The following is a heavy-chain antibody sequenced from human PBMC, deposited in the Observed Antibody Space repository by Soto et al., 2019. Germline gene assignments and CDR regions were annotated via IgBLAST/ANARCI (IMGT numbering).Heavy chain of an antibody. CDR1: GFTFSSYA. CDR2: ISGSGGST. Sequence: GGSLRLSCAASGFTFSSYAMSWVRQAPGKGLEWVSAISGSGGSTYYADSVKGRFTISRDNSKNTLYLQMNSLRAEDTAVYYCAKDAEEVVVTPYYFDYWGQGTLVTVSS. D-gene: IGHD3-22*01. CDR3: AKDAEEVVVTPYYFDY. J-gene: IGHJ4*02. V-gene: IGHV3-23*01.